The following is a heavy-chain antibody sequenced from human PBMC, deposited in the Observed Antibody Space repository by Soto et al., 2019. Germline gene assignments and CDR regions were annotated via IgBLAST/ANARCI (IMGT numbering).Heavy chain of an antibody. J-gene: IGHJ6*03. D-gene: IGHD5-12*01. CDR3: ARKDTGYADYMDV. V-gene: IGHV4-31*03. Sequence: QVQLQESGPGLVMPSQTLSITCTVSGGSISRGGYYWSWIRQHPGKGLEWIGYIYYSGGTYYNPSLQSRVTISVDTSENQFSLRLSSVTAADTAVYYCARKDTGYADYMDVWGKGTTVTVSS. CDR1: GGSISRGGYY. CDR2: IYYSGGT.